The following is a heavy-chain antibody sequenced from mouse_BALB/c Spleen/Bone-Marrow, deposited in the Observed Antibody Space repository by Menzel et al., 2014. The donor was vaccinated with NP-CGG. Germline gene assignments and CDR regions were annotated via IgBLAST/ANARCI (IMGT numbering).Heavy chain of an antibody. CDR1: GFNIKDTY. J-gene: IGHJ4*01. V-gene: IGHV14-3*02. Sequence: EVQLQQSGAELVKPGASVKLSCTASGFNIKDTYMHWVKQRPEQGLEWIGRIDPANGNTKYDPKFQGKATITADTSSNTAYLQLSSLTSEDTAVYYGSXYAMGYWGQGTSVTVSS. CDR3: SXYAMGY. CDR2: IDPANGNT.